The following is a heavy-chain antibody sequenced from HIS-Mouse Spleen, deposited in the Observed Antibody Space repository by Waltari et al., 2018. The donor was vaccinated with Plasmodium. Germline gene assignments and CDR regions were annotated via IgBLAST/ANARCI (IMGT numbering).Heavy chain of an antibody. V-gene: IGHV1-18*01. Sequence: QVQLVQSGAEVKKPGASVKVSCKASGYTFTSYGISWVRQAPGQGLEWMGWVSPYNCNTNFAQKLQGRVTINTDTSTSTAYMYLRSLRSDDTAVYYCARGSAGDAFDIWGQGTMVTVSS. J-gene: IGHJ3*02. D-gene: IGHD6-19*01. CDR2: VSPYNCNT. CDR1: GYTFTSYG. CDR3: ARGSAGDAFDI.